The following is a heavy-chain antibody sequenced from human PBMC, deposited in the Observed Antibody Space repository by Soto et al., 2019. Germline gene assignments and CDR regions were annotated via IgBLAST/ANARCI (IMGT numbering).Heavy chain of an antibody. CDR3: ARDFVWNYVYYMDV. D-gene: IGHD1-7*01. Sequence: GGSLRLSCAASGFTVSSNYMSWVRQAPGKGLEWVSVIYSGGSTYYADSVKGRFTISRHNSKNTLYLQMNSLRAEDTAVYYCARDFVWNYVYYMDVWGKGTTVTVSS. V-gene: IGHV3-53*04. J-gene: IGHJ6*03. CDR2: IYSGGST. CDR1: GFTVSSNY.